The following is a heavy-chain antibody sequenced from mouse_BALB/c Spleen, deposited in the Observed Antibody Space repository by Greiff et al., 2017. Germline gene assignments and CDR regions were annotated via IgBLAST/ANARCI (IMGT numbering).Heavy chain of an antibody. CDR2: IYPGSGST. Sequence: LQQPGSELVRPGASVKLSCKASGYTFTSYWMHWVKQRPGQGLEWIGNIYPGSGSTNYDEKFKSKATLTVDTSSSTAYMQLSSLTSEDSAVYYCTRSKGNDWGQGTTLTVSS. D-gene: IGHD2-1*01. V-gene: IGHV1S22*01. CDR1: GYTFTSYW. CDR3: TRSKGND. J-gene: IGHJ2*01.